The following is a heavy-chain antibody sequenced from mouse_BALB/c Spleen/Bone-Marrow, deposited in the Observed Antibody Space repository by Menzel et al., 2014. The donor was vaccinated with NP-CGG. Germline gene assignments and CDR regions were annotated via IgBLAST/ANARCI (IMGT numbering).Heavy chain of an antibody. Sequence: VQLKESGPELVKPGASVKMSCKASGYTFTSYVMHWVKQKPGQGLEWIGYINPYNDGTKYNEKFKGRATLTSDKSSSTAYMEHSSLTSEDSAVYYCARDYGYPFAYWGQGTLVTVSA. J-gene: IGHJ3*01. D-gene: IGHD1-2*01. V-gene: IGHV1-14*01. CDR3: ARDYGYPFAY. CDR2: INPYNDGT. CDR1: GYTFTSYV.